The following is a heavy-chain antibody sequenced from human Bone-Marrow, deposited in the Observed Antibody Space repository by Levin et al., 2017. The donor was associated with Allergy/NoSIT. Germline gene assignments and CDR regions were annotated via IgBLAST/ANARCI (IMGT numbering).Heavy chain of an antibody. CDR2: IYHSGTT. CDR1: GGSFSDYS. J-gene: IGHJ6*02. V-gene: IGHV4-34*01. CDR3: AGGSHKDYSNYFLGSYYYVTDA. D-gene: IGHD4-11*01. Sequence: PSETLSLTCAVYGGSFSDYSWNWIRQSPGKGLEWIGEIYHSGTTNYHPSLKSRVTISVDTSKNQFSLRLSSVTAADTAVYYCAGGSHKDYSNYFLGSYYYVTDAWGQGTAVTVSS.